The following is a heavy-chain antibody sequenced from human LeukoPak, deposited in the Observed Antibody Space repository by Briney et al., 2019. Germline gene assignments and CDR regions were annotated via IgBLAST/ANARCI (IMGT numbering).Heavy chain of an antibody. CDR3: ARDVRVAARLFGYYYGMDV. CDR2: ISYDGSNK. CDR1: GFTFSSYA. D-gene: IGHD6-6*01. V-gene: IGHV3-30-3*01. Sequence: QPGGSLRLSCAASGFTFSSYAMHWVRQAPGKGLEWVAVISYDGSNKYYADSVKGRFTISRDNSKNTLYLQMNSLRAEDTAVYYCARDVRVAARLFGYYYGMDVWGQGTTVTVSS. J-gene: IGHJ6*02.